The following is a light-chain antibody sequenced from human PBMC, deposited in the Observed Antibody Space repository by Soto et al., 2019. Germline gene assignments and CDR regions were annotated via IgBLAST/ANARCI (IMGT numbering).Light chain of an antibody. CDR1: QSVSIN. V-gene: IGKV3-11*01. CDR3: QQRSNWPPIT. CDR2: DAS. Sequence: DILFTQYPGTLSLSPGERATLSFMASQSVSINLVWYQQKPGQAPRLLIYDASNRATGIPARFSGSGSGTDFTLTISSLEPEDFAVYYCQQRSNWPPITFGQGTRLEI. J-gene: IGKJ5*01.